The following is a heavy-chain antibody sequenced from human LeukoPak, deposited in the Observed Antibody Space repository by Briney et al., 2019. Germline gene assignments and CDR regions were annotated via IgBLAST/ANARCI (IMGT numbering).Heavy chain of an antibody. D-gene: IGHD2-2*03. CDR1: GYSFTSYW. Sequence: GESLKISCKGSGYSFTSYWIGWVRQMPGKGLEWMGIIYPGDSNTRYSPSFQGQVTISADKSISTAYLQWSSLKASDTDMYYCARLGHCSSTSCYSRAFDIWGQGTMVTVSS. V-gene: IGHV5-51*01. CDR2: IYPGDSNT. J-gene: IGHJ3*02. CDR3: ARLGHCSSTSCYSRAFDI.